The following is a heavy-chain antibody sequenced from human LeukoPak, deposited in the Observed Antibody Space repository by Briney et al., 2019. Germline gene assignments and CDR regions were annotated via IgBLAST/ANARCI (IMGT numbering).Heavy chain of an antibody. D-gene: IGHD3-22*01. CDR3: TTDPMIPKVD. J-gene: IGHJ1*01. CDR2: IKIKTDGRTT. Sequence: PGXXLRLSCAASGFTFSNAWMSWVRQAPGKGLEWGGRIKIKTDGRTTYYAPPVKGRFTISRDDSKNTLYLQMNSLKTEDTAVYYCTTDPMIPKVDWGQGTLVTVSS. CDR1: GFTFSNAW. V-gene: IGHV3-15*01.